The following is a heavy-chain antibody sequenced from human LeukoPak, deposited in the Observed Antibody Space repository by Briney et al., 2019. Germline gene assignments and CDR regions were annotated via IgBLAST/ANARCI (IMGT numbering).Heavy chain of an antibody. Sequence: PSETLSLTCAVYGGSFSGYYWSWIRQPPGKGLEWIGEINHRGSTKYNPSLKSRVTISVDTAKNQFSLKLSSVTAADTAVYYCARDVLRYFEKGAFDIWGQGAMVTVSS. CDR2: INHRGST. CDR3: ARDVLRYFEKGAFDI. V-gene: IGHV4-34*01. D-gene: IGHD3-9*01. CDR1: GGSFSGYY. J-gene: IGHJ3*02.